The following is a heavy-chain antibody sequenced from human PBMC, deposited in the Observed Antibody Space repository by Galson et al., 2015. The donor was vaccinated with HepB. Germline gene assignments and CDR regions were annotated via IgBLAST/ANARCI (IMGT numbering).Heavy chain of an antibody. CDR1: GFTFSNYG. Sequence: SLRLSCAASGFTFSNYGMHWVRQAPGKGLEWVAYIQYNGSTKYYGDSVTGRFTISRDNSKNTLYLQMNSLRPEDTALYHCARNTPASGYHGLHYGGQGTRVTVSS. CDR3: ARNTPASGYHGLHY. D-gene: IGHD6-25*01. J-gene: IGHJ4*02. CDR2: IQYNGSTK. V-gene: IGHV3-30*02.